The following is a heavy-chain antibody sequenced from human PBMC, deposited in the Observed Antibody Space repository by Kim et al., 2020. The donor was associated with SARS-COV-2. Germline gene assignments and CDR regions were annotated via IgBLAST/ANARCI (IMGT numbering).Heavy chain of an antibody. V-gene: IGHV4-34*01. CDR2: INHSGST. Sequence: SETLSLTCAVYGGSFSGYYWSWIRQPPGKGLEWIGEINHSGSTNYNPSLKSRVTISVDTSKNQFSLKLSSVTASDTAVYYCARGPTYYYDSSGYSFFDY. CDR1: GGSFSGYY. D-gene: IGHD3-22*01. J-gene: IGHJ4*01. CDR3: ARGPTYYYDSSGYSFFDY.